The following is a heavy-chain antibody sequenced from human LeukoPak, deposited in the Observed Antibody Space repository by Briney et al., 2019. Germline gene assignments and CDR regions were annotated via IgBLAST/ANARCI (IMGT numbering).Heavy chain of an antibody. CDR1: GGSFSGYY. CDR2: INHSGST. Sequence: PSETLSLTCAVYGGSFSGYYWSWIRQPPGKGLEWIGEINHSGSTNYNPSLKSRVTISVDTSKNQFSLKLSSVTAADTAVYYCARKLGSRVVWFDPWGQGTLVTVSS. D-gene: IGHD3-3*01. J-gene: IGHJ5*02. CDR3: ARKLGSRVVWFDP. V-gene: IGHV4-34*01.